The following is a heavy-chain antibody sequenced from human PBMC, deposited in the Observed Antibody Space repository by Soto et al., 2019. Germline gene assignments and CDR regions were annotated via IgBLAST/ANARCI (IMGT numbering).Heavy chain of an antibody. J-gene: IGHJ4*02. D-gene: IGHD6-6*01. V-gene: IGHV4-34*01. CDR2: INHSGNT. CDR3: ARGFHSSALFSRYTKFDN. Sequence: PSETLSLTCAFYGGSFSGYYWTWIRQPPGKGLEWIGEINHSGNTNYNPSLKSRVTISLDMSKNQFSLKLRSVTAADTAVYYCARGFHSSALFSRYTKFDNWGQGTLVTVSS. CDR1: GGSFSGYY.